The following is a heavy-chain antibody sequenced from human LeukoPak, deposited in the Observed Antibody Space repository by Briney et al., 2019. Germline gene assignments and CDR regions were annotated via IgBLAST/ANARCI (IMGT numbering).Heavy chain of an antibody. D-gene: IGHD5-18*01. V-gene: IGHV1-69*05. CDR1: GGTFSSYA. CDR2: IIPIFGTA. CDR3: ARGGNVDTAMVYFDY. Sequence: ASVKVSCKASGGTFSSYAISWVRRAPGQGHEWMGGIIPIFGTANYAQKFQGRVTITTDESTSTAYMELSSLRSEDTAVYYCARGGNVDTAMVYFDYWGQGTLVTVSS. J-gene: IGHJ4*02.